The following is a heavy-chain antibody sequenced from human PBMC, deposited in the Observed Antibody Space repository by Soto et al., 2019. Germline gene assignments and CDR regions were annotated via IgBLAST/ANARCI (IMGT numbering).Heavy chain of an antibody. Sequence: SETLSLTCTVSGGSISSGDYYWTWIRHLPGKGLEWIGYIYHSGSAYYNPSLKSRLTMSVDTSKNQFSLKLTSVTAADTAVYYCAKDPYYYDSSGYYYPWFDPWGQGTLVTVSS. J-gene: IGHJ5*02. D-gene: IGHD3-22*01. CDR1: GGSISSGDYY. V-gene: IGHV4-31*03. CDR2: IYHSGSA. CDR3: AKDPYYYDSSGYYYPWFDP.